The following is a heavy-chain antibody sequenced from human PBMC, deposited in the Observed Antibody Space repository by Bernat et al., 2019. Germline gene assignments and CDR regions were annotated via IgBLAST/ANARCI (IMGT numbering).Heavy chain of an antibody. CDR3: AKERYSSSSQLDSD. Sequence: QVQLVESGGGVVQPGRSLRLSCAASGFTFSSYGMHWVRQAPGKGLEWVAVISYDGSNKYYADSVKGRFTISRDNSKNTLYLQMNSLRAEDTAVYYCAKERYSSSSQLDSDWGQGTLVTVSS. J-gene: IGHJ4*02. V-gene: IGHV3-30*18. D-gene: IGHD6-6*01. CDR2: ISYDGSNK. CDR1: GFTFSSYG.